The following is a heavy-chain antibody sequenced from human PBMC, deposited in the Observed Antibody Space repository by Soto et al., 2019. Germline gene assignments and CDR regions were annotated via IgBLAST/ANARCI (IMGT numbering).Heavy chain of an antibody. Sequence: PSETLSLTCTVSGDSITSGGYYWSWLRQPPGKGLEWIGYIYHSGGASYNPSLRGRAVISIGTSKNQFSLRLNAVTAADTATYYCARDYYGAGSQYYYYGMEVWGQGTTVTVSS. CDR1: GDSITSGGYY. CDR2: IYHSGGA. J-gene: IGHJ6*02. D-gene: IGHD3-10*01. CDR3: ARDYYGAGSQYYYYGMEV. V-gene: IGHV4-31*03.